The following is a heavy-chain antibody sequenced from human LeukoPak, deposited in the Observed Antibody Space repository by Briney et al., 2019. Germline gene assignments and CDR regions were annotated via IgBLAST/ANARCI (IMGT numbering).Heavy chain of an antibody. D-gene: IGHD1-26*01. CDR3: AKVIGSSTAGGGLGWFDP. J-gene: IGHJ5*02. CDR1: GFTFSSYS. Sequence: GGSLRLSCAASGFTFSSYSMNWVRQAPGKGLEWVSSISSSSSYIYYADSVKGRFTISRDNAKNSLYLQMNSLRAEDTAVYYCAKVIGSSTAGGGLGWFDPWGQGTLVTVSS. V-gene: IGHV3-21*04. CDR2: ISSSSSYI.